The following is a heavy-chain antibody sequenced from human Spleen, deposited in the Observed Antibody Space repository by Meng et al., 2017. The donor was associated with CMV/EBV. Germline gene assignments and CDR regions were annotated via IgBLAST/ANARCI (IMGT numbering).Heavy chain of an antibody. V-gene: IGHV1-2*02. J-gene: IGHJ6*02. Sequence: ASVKVSCKASGYTFTDHYFHWVRQAPGQGLEWMGWILPSSGGTNYAQNFEGRVTLTTDTSISTAYMELSRLRSDDTAVYYCAKELGNDYYYYGMDVWGQGTTVTVSS. CDR3: AKELGNDYYYYGMDV. CDR1: GYTFTDHY. D-gene: IGHD7-27*01. CDR2: ILPSSGGT.